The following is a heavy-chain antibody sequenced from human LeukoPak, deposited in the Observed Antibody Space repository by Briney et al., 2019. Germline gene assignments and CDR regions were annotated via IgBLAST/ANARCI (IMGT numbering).Heavy chain of an antibody. J-gene: IGHJ6*03. CDR2: IRYDGSNK. V-gene: IGHV3-30*02. CDR3: AKDQGSNILTGYYKDYYYYMDV. D-gene: IGHD3-9*01. Sequence: TGGSLRLSCAASGFTFSSYAMHWVRQAPGKGLEWVAFIRYDGSNKYYADSVKGRFTISRDNSKNTLYLQMNSLRAEDTAVYYCAKDQGSNILTGYYKDYYYYMDVWGKGTTVTVSS. CDR1: GFTFSSYA.